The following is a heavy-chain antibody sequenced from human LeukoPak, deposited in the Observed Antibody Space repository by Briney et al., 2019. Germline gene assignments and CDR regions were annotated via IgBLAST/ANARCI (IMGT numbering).Heavy chain of an antibody. D-gene: IGHD3-10*01. J-gene: IGHJ6*02. CDR1: GFTFDDYA. CDR3: AKESYGSGSYYGMDV. Sequence: GGSLRLSCAASGFTFDDYAMHWVRQAPGKGLEWVSLISWDGGSTYYADSVKGRFTISRDNSKNSLYLQMNSLRAEDTALYYCAKESYGSGSYYGMDVWGQGTTVTVSS. V-gene: IGHV3-43D*03. CDR2: ISWDGGST.